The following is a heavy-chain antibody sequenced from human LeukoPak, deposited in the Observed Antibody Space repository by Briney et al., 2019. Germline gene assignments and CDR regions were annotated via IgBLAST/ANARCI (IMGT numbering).Heavy chain of an antibody. J-gene: IGHJ5*01. V-gene: IGHV3-7*04. D-gene: IGHD7-27*01. Sequence: GGSLRLSCAASGFTFSANWMTWVRQAPGRGLEWVANIRDDGSEEYYGASVRGRFTISRDNAKNSVDLQMHSRRVEDTAVYYCARVLGLKGFDSWGQGTLVTVSS. CDR1: GFTFSANW. CDR2: IRDDGSEE. CDR3: ARVLGLKGFDS.